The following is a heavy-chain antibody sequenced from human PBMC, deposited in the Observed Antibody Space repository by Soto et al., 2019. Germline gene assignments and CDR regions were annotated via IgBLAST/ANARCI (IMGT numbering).Heavy chain of an antibody. V-gene: IGHV3-7*05. Sequence: GGSLRLSCAASGFTFSSYWMSWVRQAPGKGLEWVANIKQDGSEKYYVDSVKGRFTISRDNAKNSLYLQMNSLRAEDTAVYYCARGSMVTYYYYGMDVWGQGTTVTVSS. CDR1: GFTFSSYW. CDR3: ARGSMVTYYYYGMDV. D-gene: IGHD4-17*01. CDR2: IKQDGSEK. J-gene: IGHJ6*02.